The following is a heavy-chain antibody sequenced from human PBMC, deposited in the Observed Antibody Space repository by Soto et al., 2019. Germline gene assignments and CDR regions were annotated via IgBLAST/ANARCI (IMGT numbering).Heavy chain of an antibody. J-gene: IGHJ4*02. CDR3: ARSPDSGDYVDY. CDR1: GGSVSSDSYY. V-gene: IGHV4-61*01. D-gene: IGHD4-17*01. CDR2: IYFSGTT. Sequence: QVQLQESGPRLVQPSETLSLTCSVSGGSVSSDSYYWSWIRQPPGAGLEWIGYIYFSGTTNYNPSLESRISILVDSSKNQFSLKLSSVTAADTAVNYCARSPDSGDYVDYWGQGTLVAVSS.